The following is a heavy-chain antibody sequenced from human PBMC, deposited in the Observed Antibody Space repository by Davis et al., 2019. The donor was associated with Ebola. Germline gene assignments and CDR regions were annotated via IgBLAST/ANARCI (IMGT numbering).Heavy chain of an antibody. Sequence: ASVQVSCKASGYTFKNYAISWVRQAPGQGLEWMGWISAYNGNTNYAQKLQGRVTMTTDTSTSTAYMELRSLRSDDTAVYYCARTSIVGTTTTASDIWGQGTKVTVSS. V-gene: IGHV1-18*01. CDR3: ARTSIVGTTTTASDI. D-gene: IGHD1-26*01. CDR2: ISAYNGNT. CDR1: GYTFKNYA. J-gene: IGHJ3*02.